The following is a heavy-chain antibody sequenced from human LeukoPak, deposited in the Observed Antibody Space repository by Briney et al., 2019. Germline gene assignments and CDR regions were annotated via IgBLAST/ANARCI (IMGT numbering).Heavy chain of an antibody. D-gene: IGHD3-3*01. CDR2: IYYSGTT. V-gene: IGHV4-59*08. J-gene: IGHJ4*02. CDR3: ARRSRGITIFGVAQYFDS. Sequence: SETLSLTSTVSGDSISSYYWSWIRQPPGKGLEWIGYIYYSGTTNYNPSLKSRVTISVDTSKNQFSLKLSSVTAADTAVYYCARRSRGITIFGVAQYFDSWGQGTLVTVSS. CDR1: GDSISSYY.